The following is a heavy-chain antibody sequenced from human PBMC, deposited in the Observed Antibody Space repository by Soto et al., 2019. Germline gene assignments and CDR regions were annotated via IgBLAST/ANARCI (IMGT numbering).Heavy chain of an antibody. V-gene: IGHV4-31*03. CDR1: GGSISSGGYY. CDR3: ARDRVYYDSSGYHYVRGVQYYGMDV. Sequence: LSLTCTVSGGSISSGGYYWSWIRQHPGKGLEWIGYIYYSGSTYYNPSLKSRVTISVDTSKNQFSLKLSSVTAADTAVYYCARDRVYYDSSGYHYVRGVQYYGMDVWGQGTKVTVSS. J-gene: IGHJ6*02. CDR2: IYYSGST. D-gene: IGHD3-22*01.